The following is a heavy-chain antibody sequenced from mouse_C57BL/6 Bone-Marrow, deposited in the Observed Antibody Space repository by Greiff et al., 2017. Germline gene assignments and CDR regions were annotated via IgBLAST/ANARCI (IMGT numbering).Heavy chain of an antibody. CDR3: ARSHYYGSSWDYFDY. Sequence: VQLKESGPGLAKPSQTLSLTCSVTGYSITSDYWNWIRKFPGNKLEYMGYISYSGSTYYTPSLKSRISITRDTSKNQYYLQLNSVTTEDTATYYCARSHYYGSSWDYFDYWGQGTTLTVSS. D-gene: IGHD1-1*01. J-gene: IGHJ2*01. CDR1: GYSITSDY. CDR2: ISYSGST. V-gene: IGHV3-8*01.